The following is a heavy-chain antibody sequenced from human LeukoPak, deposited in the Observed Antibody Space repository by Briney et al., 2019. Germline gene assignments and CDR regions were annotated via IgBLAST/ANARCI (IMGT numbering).Heavy chain of an antibody. CDR2: IYSGGST. V-gene: IGHV3-66*01. D-gene: IGHD4-17*01. CDR3: AKDRLTTVTYGFDI. Sequence: GGSLRLSCAASGFTVSSNYMSWVRQAPGKGPEWVSVIYSGGSTYYADSVKGRFTISRDNFKNTLYLQMNSLRAEDTAVYYCAKDRLTTVTYGFDIWGQGTMVTVSS. CDR1: GFTVSSNY. J-gene: IGHJ3*02.